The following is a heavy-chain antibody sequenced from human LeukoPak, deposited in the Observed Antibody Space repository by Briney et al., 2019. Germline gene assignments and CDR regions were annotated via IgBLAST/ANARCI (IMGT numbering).Heavy chain of an antibody. CDR3: TRDGYYYYGMDV. J-gene: IGHJ6*04. CDR2: IRSKAYGGTT. V-gene: IGHV3-49*04. Sequence: PGRSLRLSCTASGFTFGDYAMSWVRQAPGKGLEWVGFIRSKAYGGTTEYAASVKGRCTISRDDSKSIAYLQMNSLKTEDTAVYYCTRDGYYYYGMDVWGKGTTVTVSS. CDR1: GFTFGDYA.